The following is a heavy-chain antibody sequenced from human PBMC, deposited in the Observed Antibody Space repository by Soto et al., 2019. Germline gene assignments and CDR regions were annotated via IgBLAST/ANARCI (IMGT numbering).Heavy chain of an antibody. V-gene: IGHV1-18*01. Sequence: QVQLVQSGAEVKKPGASVKVSCKASGYTFTSYGISWVRQAPGQGLEWMGWISAYNGNTNYAQKLQVIVTMTTHTSTSPAYMELRSLRSDDTAVYYCARDSGGRYCSGGSCYYYSWCQGTLVTVSS. CDR2: ISAYNGNT. D-gene: IGHD2-15*01. CDR3: ARDSGGRYCSGGSCYYYS. CDR1: GYTFTSYG. J-gene: IGHJ4*02.